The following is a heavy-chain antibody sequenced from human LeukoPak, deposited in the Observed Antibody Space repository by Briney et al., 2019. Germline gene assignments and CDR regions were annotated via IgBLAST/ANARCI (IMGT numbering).Heavy chain of an antibody. CDR2: INPNSGGT. D-gene: IGHD3-10*01. CDR1: GYSFTDYY. Sequence: ASVKVSCKASGYSFTDYYIHWVRQAPGQGLEWVGWINPNSGGTNYAQKFQGRVTMTRDTSISTAYMELSRLRSDDTAVYYCARVKGSGSPDYWGQGTLVTVSS. CDR3: ARVKGSGSPDY. V-gene: IGHV1-2*02. J-gene: IGHJ4*02.